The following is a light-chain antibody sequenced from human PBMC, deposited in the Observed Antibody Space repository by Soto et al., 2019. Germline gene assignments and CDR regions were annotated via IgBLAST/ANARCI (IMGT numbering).Light chain of an antibody. V-gene: IGLV2-14*03. Sequence: QSALTQPASVSGSPGQSITISCTGTSSDIGGYTYVSWYQQLPGKVPKLIIYDVSNRPSGVSDRFSGSKSGNAASLTISGLQAEYEADYYCSSYTSTSTLYVFGTGTKVTVL. CDR2: DVS. CDR3: SSYTSTSTLYV. J-gene: IGLJ1*01. CDR1: SSDIGGYTY.